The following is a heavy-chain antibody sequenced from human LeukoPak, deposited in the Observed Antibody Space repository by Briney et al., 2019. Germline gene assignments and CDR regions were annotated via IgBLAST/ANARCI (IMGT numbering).Heavy chain of an antibody. V-gene: IGHV3-66*01. CDR2: IYSDGTT. CDR3: ARDKDA. Sequence: GGSLRLSCVVSGLTVSNNYMSWVRQAPGKGLEWVSVIYSDGTTRNADSVKGRFAISRDNSKNTVYLQMDSLRAEDTAVYYCARDKDAWGQGTLVTVSS. J-gene: IGHJ5*02. CDR1: GLTVSNNY.